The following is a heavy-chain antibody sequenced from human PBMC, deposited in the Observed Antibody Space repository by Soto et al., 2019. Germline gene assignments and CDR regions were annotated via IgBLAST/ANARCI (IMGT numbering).Heavy chain of an antibody. CDR2: IIPIFGTA. V-gene: IGHV1-69*13. J-gene: IGHJ6*02. D-gene: IGHD6-13*01. CDR3: ARERADSSSWFYGMDV. CDR1: GGTISSYA. Sequence: GASVKVSCKACGGTISSYAISEVRQAPGQGLEWMGGIIPIFGTANYAQKFQGRVTITADESTSTAYMELSSLRSEDTAVYYCARERADSSSWFYGMDVWGQGTTVTVSS.